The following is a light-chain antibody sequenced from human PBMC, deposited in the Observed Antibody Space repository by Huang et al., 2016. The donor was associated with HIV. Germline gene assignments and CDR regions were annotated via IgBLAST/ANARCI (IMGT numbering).Light chain of an antibody. J-gene: IGKJ1*01. V-gene: IGKV3D-15*01. Sequence: EIVMTQSPGTLSVSPGARATLSCRAIQGVVNNVAWDQQKPGQTPRLLIHGASTRATGIPARFSGSASGTEFTLTISSLQTEDFAIYYCQQYNNWPPWTFGQGT. CDR2: GAS. CDR3: QQYNNWPPWT. CDR1: QGVVNN.